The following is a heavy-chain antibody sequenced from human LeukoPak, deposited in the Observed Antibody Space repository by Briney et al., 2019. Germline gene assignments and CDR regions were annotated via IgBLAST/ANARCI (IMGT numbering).Heavy chain of an antibody. J-gene: IGHJ4*02. CDR3: ARGHWNYIIDY. D-gene: IGHD1-7*01. CDR1: GGSISSGGYY. CDR2: IYYSGST. V-gene: IGHV4-31*03. Sequence: PSETLSLTCTVSGGSISSGGYYWSWIRQHPGKGLEWIGYIYYSGSTYYNPSLKSRVTISVDTSKNQFSLKLSSVTAADTAVYYCARGHWNYIIDYWGQGTLVTVSS.